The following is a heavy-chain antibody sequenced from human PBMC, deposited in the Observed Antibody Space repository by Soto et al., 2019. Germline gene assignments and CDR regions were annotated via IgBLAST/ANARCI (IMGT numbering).Heavy chain of an antibody. Sequence: QVPLQQSGPGLVKPSQTLSLTCAISGDSVSSNSAAWNWIRQSPSRGLEWLGRAYYRSQWYYDSAVSVRSRITVIPDTSKNQCSLQLNSVTPEDTAVYYCTKQKGDSRTYNGMGVWGQGTTVTVSS. V-gene: IGHV6-1*01. CDR3: TKQKGDSRTYNGMGV. J-gene: IGHJ6*02. D-gene: IGHD2-21*02. CDR2: AYYRSQWYY. CDR1: GDSVSSNSAA.